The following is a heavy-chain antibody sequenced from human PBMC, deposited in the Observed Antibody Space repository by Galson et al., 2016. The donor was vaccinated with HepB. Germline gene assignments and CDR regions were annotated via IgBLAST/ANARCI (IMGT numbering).Heavy chain of an antibody. V-gene: IGHV3-33*01. CDR1: GFNFSLYG. CDR2: IWYDGNNE. D-gene: IGHD2-2*01. Sequence: SLRLSCAASGFNFSLYGMHWIRQAPGKGLDWVAVIWYDGNNEYYADSVKGRFAVSRDNSKNTMYLQMSGLRVEDTAVYYCARGGPMPPSHKSRHNWFDPWGQGTPVTVSS. CDR3: ARGGPMPPSHKSRHNWFDP. J-gene: IGHJ5*02.